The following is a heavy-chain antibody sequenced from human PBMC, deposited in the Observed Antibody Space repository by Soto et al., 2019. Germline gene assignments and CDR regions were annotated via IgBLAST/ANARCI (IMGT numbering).Heavy chain of an antibody. V-gene: IGHV3-21*01. CDR1: GFTFRRFT. J-gene: IGHJ5*02. CDR3: TRDASRDSSARGWFDP. D-gene: IGHD6-13*01. CDR2: ISSNSASI. Sequence: GGSLRLSCAASGFTFRRFTMNWVRQAPGEGLEWVSTISSNSASIYYTDALRGRFTISRDNAKNSLHLQMNSLRAEDTAVCYCTRDASRDSSARGWFDPWGPGTLVTVSS.